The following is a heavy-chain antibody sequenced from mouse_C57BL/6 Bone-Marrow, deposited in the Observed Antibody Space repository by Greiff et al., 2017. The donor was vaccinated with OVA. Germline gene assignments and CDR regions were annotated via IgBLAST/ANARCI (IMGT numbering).Heavy chain of an antibody. Sequence: VQLQQPGAELVKPGASVKLSCKASGYTFTSYWMHWVKQRPGQGLEWIGMIHPNSGSTNYNEKFKSKATLTVYKSSSTAYMQLSSLTSEDSAVYYCARSVYYYGSSGYFDVWGTGTTVTVSS. J-gene: IGHJ1*03. CDR1: GYTFTSYW. CDR3: ARSVYYYGSSGYFDV. D-gene: IGHD1-1*01. V-gene: IGHV1-64*01. CDR2: IHPNSGST.